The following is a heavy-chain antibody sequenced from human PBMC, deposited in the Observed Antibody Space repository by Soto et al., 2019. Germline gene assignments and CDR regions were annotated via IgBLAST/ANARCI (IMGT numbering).Heavy chain of an antibody. Sequence: ASVKVSFKASGYTFTGYYMHWLRQAPGQGLEWMGWINPNSGGTNYAQKFQGRVTMTRDTSISTAYMELSRLRSDDTAVYYCARDSLAAAKNNWFDPWGQGTLVTVSS. CDR2: INPNSGGT. V-gene: IGHV1-2*02. D-gene: IGHD6-13*01. CDR1: GYTFTGYY. CDR3: ARDSLAAAKNNWFDP. J-gene: IGHJ5*02.